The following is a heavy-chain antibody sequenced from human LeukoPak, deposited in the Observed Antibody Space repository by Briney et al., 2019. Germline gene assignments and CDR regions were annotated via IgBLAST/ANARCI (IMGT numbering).Heavy chain of an antibody. D-gene: IGHD6-6*01. J-gene: IGHJ3*02. CDR2: IYHSGST. CDR3: ARTSIAARRANVFDI. V-gene: IGHV4-30-2*01. CDR1: GDSISSGGYS. Sequence: KTSETLSLTCAVSGDSISSGGYSWSWIRQPPGKGLEWIGYIYHSGSTYYNPSLKSRLTISVDRSKNQFSLKLSSVTAADTAVYYCARTSIAARRANVFDIWGQGTMVTVSS.